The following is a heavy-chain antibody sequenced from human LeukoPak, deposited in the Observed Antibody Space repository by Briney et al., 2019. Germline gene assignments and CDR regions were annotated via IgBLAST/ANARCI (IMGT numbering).Heavy chain of an antibody. Sequence: PSETLSLTCTVSGGSISSGDYYWSWIRQPPGKGLEWIGYIYYSGSTYYNPSLKSRVTISVDTSKNQFSLKLSSVTAADTAVYYCARSRPEMATSPFDYWGQGTLVTVSS. J-gene: IGHJ4*02. V-gene: IGHV4-30-4*01. CDR3: ARSRPEMATSPFDY. CDR1: GGSISSGDYY. CDR2: IYYSGST. D-gene: IGHD5-24*01.